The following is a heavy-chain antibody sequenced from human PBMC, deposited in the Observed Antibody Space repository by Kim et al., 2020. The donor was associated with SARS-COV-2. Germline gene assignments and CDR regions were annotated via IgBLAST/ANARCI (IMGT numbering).Heavy chain of an antibody. Sequence: PSLKSRGTIAVDTAKNQFSLKLSSVTAADTAVYSCARVPLKKQLLNWFDPWGQGTLVTVSS. CDR3: ARVPLKKQLLNWFDP. J-gene: IGHJ5*02. D-gene: IGHD2-2*01. V-gene: IGHV4-39*07.